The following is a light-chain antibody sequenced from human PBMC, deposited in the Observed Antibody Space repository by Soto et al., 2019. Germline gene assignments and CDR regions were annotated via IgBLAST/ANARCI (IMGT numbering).Light chain of an antibody. Sequence: QSVLTQPASVSGSPGQSITISCTGTSSDVGAYIYVSWYQHHPGKAPKVMIHEVTNRPSGVSDRFSGSKSGNTASLTISGLQAEDEADYYCCSYTSSRTYVFGTGTKVTVL. V-gene: IGLV2-14*01. CDR2: EVT. J-gene: IGLJ1*01. CDR3: CSYTSSRTYV. CDR1: SSDVGAYIY.